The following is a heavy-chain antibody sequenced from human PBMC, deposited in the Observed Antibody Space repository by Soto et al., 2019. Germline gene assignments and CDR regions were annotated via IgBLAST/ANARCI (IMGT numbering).Heavy chain of an antibody. CDR3: ASDPSGRRGPRGNWFDP. D-gene: IGHD3-10*01. V-gene: IGHV4-34*01. CDR2: INHSGST. CDR1: GGSFSGYY. J-gene: IGHJ5*02. Sequence: SETLSLTCAVYGGSFSGYYWSWIRQPPGKGLEWIGEINHSGSTNYNPSLKSRVTISVDTSKNQFSLKLSSVTAADTAVYYCASDPSGRRGPRGNWFDPWGQGTLVTVSS.